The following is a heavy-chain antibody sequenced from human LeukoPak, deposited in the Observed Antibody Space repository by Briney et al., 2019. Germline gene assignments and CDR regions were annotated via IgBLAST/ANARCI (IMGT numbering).Heavy chain of an antibody. CDR2: IYYSGST. Sequence: SETLSLTCTVSGGSISSSSYYWGWIRQPPGKGLEWIGSIYYSGSTYYNPSLNSRVTISVDTSKNQFSLKLSSVTAADTAVYYCARHAAVAGTSYYFDYWGQGTLVTVSS. CDR1: GGSISSSSYY. J-gene: IGHJ4*02. D-gene: IGHD6-19*01. V-gene: IGHV4-39*01. CDR3: ARHAAVAGTSYYFDY.